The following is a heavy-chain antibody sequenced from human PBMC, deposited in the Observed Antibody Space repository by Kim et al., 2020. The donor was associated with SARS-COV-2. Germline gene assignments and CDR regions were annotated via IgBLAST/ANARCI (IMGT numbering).Heavy chain of an antibody. J-gene: IGHJ4*02. CDR2: IKSKTDGGTT. Sequence: GGSLRLSCAASGFTFSNAWMSWVRQAPGKGLEWVGRIKSKTDGGTTDYAAPVKGRFTISRDDSKNTLYLQMNSLKTEDTAVYYCTTDPAYYYDSSGWTQGFFDYWGQGTLVTVSS. CDR3: TTDPAYYYDSSGWTQGFFDY. CDR1: GFTFSNAW. V-gene: IGHV3-15*01. D-gene: IGHD3-22*01.